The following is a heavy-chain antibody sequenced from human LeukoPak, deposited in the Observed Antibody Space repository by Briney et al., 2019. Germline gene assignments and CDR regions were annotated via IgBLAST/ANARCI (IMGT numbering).Heavy chain of an antibody. V-gene: IGHV1-8*01. D-gene: IGHD4-11*01. J-gene: IGHJ5*02. Sequence: ASVKVSCKAPGYTFTSYDINWVRRATGQGLEWMGWMNPNSGNTGYAQKFQGRVTMTRNTSISTAYMELSSLRSEDTAVYYCARGHYSNRHDYWFDPWGQGTLVTVSS. CDR2: MNPNSGNT. CDR1: GYTFTSYD. CDR3: ARGHYSNRHDYWFDP.